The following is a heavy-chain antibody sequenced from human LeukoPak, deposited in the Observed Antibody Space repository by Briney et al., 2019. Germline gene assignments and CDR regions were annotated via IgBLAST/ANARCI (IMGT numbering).Heavy chain of an antibody. CDR2: IKQDGSEK. CDR1: GFTFSSYW. V-gene: IGHV3-7*01. D-gene: IGHD3-10*01. CDR3: ARAGITMVRGVSI. Sequence: GGSLRLSCAASGFTFSSYWMSWVRQAPGKGLEWVANIKQDGSEKYYVDSVKGRFTISRDNAKNSLYLQMNSLRAEDTAVYYCARAGITMVRGVSIWGQGTLVTVSS. J-gene: IGHJ4*02.